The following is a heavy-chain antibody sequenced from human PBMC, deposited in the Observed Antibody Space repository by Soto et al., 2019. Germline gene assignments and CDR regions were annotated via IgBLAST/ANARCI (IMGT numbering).Heavy chain of an antibody. D-gene: IGHD3-22*01. J-gene: IGHJ4*02. CDR2: ISGGGGGT. CDR1: GFTFDNFA. CDR3: AKEVHYDSSGGLHH. V-gene: IGHV3-23*01. Sequence: EVRLLESGGGLEQPGGSLRLSCTTSGFTFDNFAMSWVRQAPGRGLEWVSAISGGGGGTYYADSVKGRFIISRDNSKNTVYLSVTRLRPDDTAVYYRAKEVHYDSSGGLHHWGQGTLVTVS.